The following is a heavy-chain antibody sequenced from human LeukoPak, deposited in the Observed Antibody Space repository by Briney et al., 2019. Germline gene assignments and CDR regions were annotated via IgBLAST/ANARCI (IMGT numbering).Heavy chain of an antibody. D-gene: IGHD2-2*01. V-gene: IGHV3-23*01. CDR3: TRPGKYQLRWQEGGDVDV. CDR1: GFTFSSFA. J-gene: IGHJ6*02. Sequence: GGSLRLSCAASGFTFSSFALSWVRHAPGKGLEWVSAISGSGAGTYYADSVKGRFTISRDNSKNTLYLQMTGLRAEDTALYYCTRPGKYQLRWQEGGDVDVWGQGTTVTVSS. CDR2: ISGSGAGT.